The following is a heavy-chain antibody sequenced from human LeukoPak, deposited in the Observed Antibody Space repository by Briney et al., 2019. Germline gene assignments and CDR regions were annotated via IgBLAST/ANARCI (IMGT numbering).Heavy chain of an antibody. V-gene: IGHV1-69*06. Sequence: ASVKVSCKASGGTFSSYAISWVRQAPGQGLEWMGGIIPIFGTANYAQKFQGRVTITADKSTSTAYMELSSLRSEDTAVYYCARGRFGELPYFDYWGQGTLVTVSS. CDR2: IIPIFGTA. J-gene: IGHJ4*02. CDR1: GGTFSSYA. CDR3: ARGRFGELPYFDY. D-gene: IGHD3-10*01.